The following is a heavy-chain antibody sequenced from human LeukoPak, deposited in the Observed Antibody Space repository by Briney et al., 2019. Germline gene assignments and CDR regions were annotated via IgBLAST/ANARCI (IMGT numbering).Heavy chain of an antibody. J-gene: IGHJ4*02. CDR3: ARGPPVAGFGY. CDR1: GVSFNGYD. CDR2: INPSGST. Sequence: SETLSLTCAVYGVSFNGYDWSWIRQPPGKGLEWVAGINPSGSTNYNPALKSRRTISVNTYANQFSLQLISVPTADTAVYYCARGPPVAGFGYWGQGTLVTVSS. V-gene: IGHV4-34*01. D-gene: IGHD6-19*01.